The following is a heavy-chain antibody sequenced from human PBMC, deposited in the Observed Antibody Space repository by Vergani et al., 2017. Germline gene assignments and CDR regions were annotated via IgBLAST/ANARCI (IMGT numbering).Heavy chain of an antibody. CDR2: ISCSDGST. CDR3: AKWQWLVPYMDV. D-gene: IGHD6-19*01. V-gene: IGHV3-23*01. CDR1: GFTFSSYA. Sequence: EVHLLESGGGLVQPGGSLRLSCAASGFTFSSYAMNWVRQAPGKGLEWVSAISCSDGSTYYADSVKGRFTISRDNSKNTLYLQMNSLRAEDTAVYYCAKWQWLVPYMDVWGKGTPVTVSS. J-gene: IGHJ6*03.